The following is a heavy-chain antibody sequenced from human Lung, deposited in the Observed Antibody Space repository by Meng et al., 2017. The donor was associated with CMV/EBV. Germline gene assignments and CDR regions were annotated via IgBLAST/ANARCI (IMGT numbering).Heavy chain of an antibody. V-gene: IGHV4-30-4*01. D-gene: IGHD3-16*01. J-gene: IGHJ6*02. CDR2: IYYSGST. CDR3: SRWSLVHYNMDV. CDR1: GGSISSDDHY. Sequence: SETLSLTCTVTGGSISSDDHYWSWIRQTPGKGLEWIGYIYYSGSTYYIPSLKSRVIMSVDTSKNHFSLNLTSVTAADTAVYYCSRWSLVHYNMDVWGQGTAVTGSS.